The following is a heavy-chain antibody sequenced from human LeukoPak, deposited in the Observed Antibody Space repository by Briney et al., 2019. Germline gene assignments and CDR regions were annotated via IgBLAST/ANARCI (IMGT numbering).Heavy chain of an antibody. CDR2: IYHSGST. J-gene: IGHJ6*03. CDR3: ARGSYGDYSLYYMDV. D-gene: IGHD4-17*01. CDR1: GYSISSGYY. V-gene: IGHV4-38-2*02. Sequence: KSSETLSLTCTVSGYSISSGYYWGWIRQPPGKGLEWIGSIYHSGSTYYNPSLKSRVTISVDTSKNQFSLKLSSVTAADTAVYYCARGSYGDYSLYYMDVWGKGTTVTVSS.